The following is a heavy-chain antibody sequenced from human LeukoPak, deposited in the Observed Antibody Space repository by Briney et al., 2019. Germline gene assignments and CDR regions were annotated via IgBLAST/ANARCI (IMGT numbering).Heavy chain of an antibody. CDR2: IYHSGST. CDR1: GGSISSGGYY. CDR3: ARDSRGLRFSRFDY. Sequence: SETLSLTCTVSGGSISSGGYYWSWIRQPPGKGLEWIGYIYHSGSTYYNPSLKSRVTISVDRSKNQFSLKLSSVTAADTAVYYCARDSRGLRFSRFDYWGQGTLVTVSS. V-gene: IGHV4-30-2*01. D-gene: IGHD3-3*01. J-gene: IGHJ4*02.